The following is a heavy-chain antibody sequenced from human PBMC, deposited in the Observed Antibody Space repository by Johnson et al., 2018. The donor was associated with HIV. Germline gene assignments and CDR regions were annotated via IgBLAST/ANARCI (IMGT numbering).Heavy chain of an antibody. CDR1: GFTFSSYA. D-gene: IGHD2-21*02. Sequence: QVQLVESGGGVVQPGRSLRLSCAASGFTFSSYAMHWVRQAPGKGLEWVAVISYDGSNKYYADSVKGRFTISRDNSKNTLYLQMNSLRTEDTAVYYCARDNLAGAYGDWPDAFDIWGQGTLVTVSS. J-gene: IGHJ3*02. CDR2: ISYDGSNK. V-gene: IGHV3-30*14. CDR3: ARDNLAGAYGDWPDAFDI.